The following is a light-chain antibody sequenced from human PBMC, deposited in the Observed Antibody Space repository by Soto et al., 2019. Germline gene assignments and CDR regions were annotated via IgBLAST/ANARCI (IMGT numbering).Light chain of an antibody. Sequence: AIQLTQSPSSLSASVGDRVTITCRASQAIRGALAWYQQKPGKPPKLLIFDVSSLQSGVPSRFSGSGSGTDFTLTISSLQPEDFATYYCQQFNTYPITFCQGTRLEIK. CDR2: DVS. CDR3: QQFNTYPIT. CDR1: QAIRGA. J-gene: IGKJ5*01. V-gene: IGKV1-13*02.